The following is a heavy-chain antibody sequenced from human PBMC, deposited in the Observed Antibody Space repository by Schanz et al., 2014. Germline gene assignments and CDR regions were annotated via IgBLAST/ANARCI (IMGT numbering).Heavy chain of an antibody. J-gene: IGHJ3*02. CDR2: ISDSGDTA. V-gene: IGHV3-23*04. Sequence: EVQLVESGGGLIQPGGSLRLSCAASGLIFSNYVMSWVRQAPGKGLEWVSLISDSGDTAYYADSVKGRFTISRDNSKNTLYLQMNSLRAEDTAVYYCAKSDAFDIWGQGTLVTVSS. CDR1: GLIFSNYV. CDR3: AKSDAFDI.